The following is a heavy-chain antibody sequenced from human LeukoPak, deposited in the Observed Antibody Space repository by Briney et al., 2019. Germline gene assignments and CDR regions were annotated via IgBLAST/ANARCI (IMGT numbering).Heavy chain of an antibody. Sequence: PGGSLRLSCAASGFTFSTYWMTWVRQAPGKGLEWVANIKQDGSEKYFVDSVKGRFTISRDNANNSLYLQMNSLRAEDTAVYYCARDPGSVAKIEMGYWGQGTLVTVSS. J-gene: IGHJ4*02. CDR2: IKQDGSEK. CDR3: ARDPGSVAKIEMGY. D-gene: IGHD5-24*01. V-gene: IGHV3-7*01. CDR1: GFTFSTYW.